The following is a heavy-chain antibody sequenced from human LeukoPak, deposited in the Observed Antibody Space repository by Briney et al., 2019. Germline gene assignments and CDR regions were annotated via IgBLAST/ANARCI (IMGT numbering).Heavy chain of an antibody. J-gene: IGHJ6*03. V-gene: IGHV4-39*01. Sequence: LETLSLTCIVSGGSISSSSYYWGWIRQPPGKELEWIGGIYYSGSTYYNPSLNSRVTISVDTSKIQFSLKLSSVTAADTAVYYCARFSYYYHYMDVWAKGTTVTVSS. CDR1: GGSISSSSYY. CDR3: ARFSYYYHYMDV. CDR2: IYYSGST.